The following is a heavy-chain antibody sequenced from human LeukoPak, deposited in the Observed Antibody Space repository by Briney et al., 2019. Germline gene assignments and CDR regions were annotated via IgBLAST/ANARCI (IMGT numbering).Heavy chain of an antibody. CDR1: GVSISSSSYH. D-gene: IGHD3-9*01. Sequence: SETLSLTCTVSGVSISSSSYHWGWIPQPPGKGLEWIASIYYSGSTYYSPSLKSRVTISVDTSKNQFSLKMSSVIAADTAVYYCASLLTYFDYWGQGTLVTVSS. J-gene: IGHJ4*02. V-gene: IGHV4-39*01. CDR3: ASLLTYFDY. CDR2: IYYSGST.